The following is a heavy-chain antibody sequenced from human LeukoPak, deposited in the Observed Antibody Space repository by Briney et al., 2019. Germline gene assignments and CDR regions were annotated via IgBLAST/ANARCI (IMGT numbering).Heavy chain of an antibody. CDR1: GFTFSSYG. D-gene: IGHD1-26*01. CDR2: ISYDGSNK. CDR3: ATDLLVGATARAH. V-gene: IGHV3-30*03. J-gene: IGHJ4*02. Sequence: GGSLRLSCAASGFTFSSYGMHWVHQAPGKGLEWVAVISYDGSNKYYADSVKGRFTISRDNSKNTLYLQMNSLRAEDTAVYYCATDLLVGATARAHWGQGTLVTVSS.